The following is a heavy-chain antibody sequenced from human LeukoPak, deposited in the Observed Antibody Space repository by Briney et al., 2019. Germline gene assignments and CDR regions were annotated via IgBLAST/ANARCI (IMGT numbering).Heavy chain of an antibody. Sequence: GGSLRLSCAASGFTFSTYAMSWVRLAPGRGLEGIAAINGAGDATYSADSVRGRFTISRDKSKNTLFLQLNSLRAEDTAIYYCARQLGYCSDGSCYFDYWGQGTLVTVSS. D-gene: IGHD2-15*01. CDR1: GFTFSTYA. J-gene: IGHJ4*02. CDR3: ARQLGYCSDGSCYFDY. CDR2: INGAGDAT. V-gene: IGHV3-23*01.